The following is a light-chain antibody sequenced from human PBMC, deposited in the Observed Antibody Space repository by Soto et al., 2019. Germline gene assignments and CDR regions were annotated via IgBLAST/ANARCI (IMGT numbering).Light chain of an antibody. J-gene: IGLJ1*01. CDR1: SGSIANNY. Sequence: NFMLTQPHSVSESPGKTLSISCTRSSGSIANNYVQWYQQRPGSAPTTVIYENNQRLSGVPDRFSGSTDGSSNSASLTISGLQTEDEADYYCCSYAGCCTFVFGTGTKLTVL. V-gene: IGLV6-57*04. CDR2: ENN. CDR3: CSYAGCCTFV.